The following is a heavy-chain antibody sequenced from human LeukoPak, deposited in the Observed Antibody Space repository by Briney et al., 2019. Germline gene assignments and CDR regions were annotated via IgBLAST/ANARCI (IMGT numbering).Heavy chain of an antibody. CDR3: ARNRRQGSSYGFYYYYGMDV. Sequence: SETLSLTCAVYGGSFSGYYWSWIRQPPGKGLEWIGEINHSGSTNYNPSLKSRVTISVDTSKNQFSLKLSSVTAADTAVYYCARNRRQGSSYGFYYYYGMDVWGQGTTVAVSS. CDR2: INHSGST. CDR1: GGSFSGYY. J-gene: IGHJ6*02. D-gene: IGHD5-18*01. V-gene: IGHV4-34*01.